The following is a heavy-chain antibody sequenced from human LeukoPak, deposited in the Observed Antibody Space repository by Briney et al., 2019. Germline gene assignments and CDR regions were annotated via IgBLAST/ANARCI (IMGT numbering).Heavy chain of an antibody. Sequence: ASVKVSCKASGYTFTSYGISWVRQAPGQGLEWMGGIIPIFGTANYAQKFQGRVTITTDESTSTAYMELSSLRSEDTAVYYCARGGLSLVRGVIMWFDPWGQGTLVTVSS. CDR3: ARGGLSLVRGVIMWFDP. CDR2: IIPIFGTA. V-gene: IGHV1-69*05. D-gene: IGHD3-10*01. J-gene: IGHJ5*02. CDR1: GYTFTSYG.